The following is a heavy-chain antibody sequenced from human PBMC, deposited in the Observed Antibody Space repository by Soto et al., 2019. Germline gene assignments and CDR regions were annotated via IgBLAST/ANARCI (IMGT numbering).Heavy chain of an antibody. J-gene: IGHJ3*02. V-gene: IGHV4-38-2*01. CDR1: GYSISSGYY. D-gene: IGHD3-22*01. Sequence: SETLSLTCAVSGYSISSGYYWGWIRQPPGKGLEWIGSIYHSGSTYYNPSLKSRVTISVDTSKNQFSLKLSSVTAADTAVYYCARTYYYDSSGYSDAFDIWGQGTMVTVSS. CDR2: IYHSGST. CDR3: ARTYYYDSSGYSDAFDI.